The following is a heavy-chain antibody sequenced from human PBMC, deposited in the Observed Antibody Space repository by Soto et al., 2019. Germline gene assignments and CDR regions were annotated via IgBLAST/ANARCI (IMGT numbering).Heavy chain of an antibody. Sequence: PSETLSLTCTVSGGSISSGGYYWSWIRQHPGKGLEWIGYIYYSGSTYYNPSLKSRVTISVDTSKNQFSLKLSSVTAADTAVYYCAAGGYCSGGSCYPSLFDYWGQGTLVTVSS. J-gene: IGHJ4*02. V-gene: IGHV4-31*03. CDR1: GGSISSGGYY. CDR3: AAGGYCSGGSCYPSLFDY. CDR2: IYYSGST. D-gene: IGHD2-15*01.